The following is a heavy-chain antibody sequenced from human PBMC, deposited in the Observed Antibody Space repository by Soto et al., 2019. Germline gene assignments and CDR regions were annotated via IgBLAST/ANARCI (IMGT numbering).Heavy chain of an antibody. Sequence: PSETLALTCTVSGGCISSYYWRWIRQPPGKGLEWIGYIYYSGSTNYNPSLKSRVTISVDTSKNQFSLKLSSVTAADTAVYYCARAAVVVAAKVVNYYYYMDVWGKGTTVT. CDR2: IYYSGST. CDR3: ARAAVVVAAKVVNYYYYMDV. V-gene: IGHV4-59*01. D-gene: IGHD2-15*01. CDR1: GGCISSYY. J-gene: IGHJ6*03.